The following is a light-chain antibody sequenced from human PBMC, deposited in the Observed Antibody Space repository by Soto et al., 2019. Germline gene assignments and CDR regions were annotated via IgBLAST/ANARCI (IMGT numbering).Light chain of an antibody. CDR3: QQYNNWPET. V-gene: IGKV3-15*01. J-gene: IGKJ1*01. Sequence: VMTQSPATLSVSPGERATLSCRASQSVDNDLAWYQQKPGQAPRLLIYGASTRATGVPARFSGSGSGTDFTLTISSLLSEDFAVYYCQQYNNWPETFGQGTKVDIK. CDR1: QSVDND. CDR2: GAS.